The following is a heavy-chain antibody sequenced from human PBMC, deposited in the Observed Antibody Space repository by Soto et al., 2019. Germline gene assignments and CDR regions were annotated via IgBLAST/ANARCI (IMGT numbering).Heavy chain of an antibody. CDR3: ASATSIAVAGKET. CDR2: ISFYNGHT. V-gene: IGHV1-18*01. CDR1: GDTVTKYG. Sequence: QVQLVQCGGEGKKPGASVRVSCKASGDTVTKYGISWVRQAPGQGLEWLGWISFYNGHTNYALKFQDRITFTTDTSTNTASMELRSLTSDDTAVYYCASATSIAVAGKETWGQGTLVTVSS. D-gene: IGHD6-19*01. J-gene: IGHJ4*02.